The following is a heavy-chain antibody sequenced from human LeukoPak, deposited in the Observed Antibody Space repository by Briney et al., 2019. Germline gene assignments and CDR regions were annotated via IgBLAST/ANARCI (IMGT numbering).Heavy chain of an antibody. Sequence: GASVKVSCKASGYTFTSYDINWVRQATGQGLEWMGWMNPNSGNTGYAQKFQGRVTMTRNTSISTAYMELSSLRSEDTAVYYCARGHVYVRLLWFGELLSPLDYWGQGTLVTVS. CDR3: ARGHVYVRLLWFGELLSPLDY. V-gene: IGHV1-8*01. CDR1: GYTFTSYD. CDR2: MNPNSGNT. D-gene: IGHD3-10*01. J-gene: IGHJ4*02.